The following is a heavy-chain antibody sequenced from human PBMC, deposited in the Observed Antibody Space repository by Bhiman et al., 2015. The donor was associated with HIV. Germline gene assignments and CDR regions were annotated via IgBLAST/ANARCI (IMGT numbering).Heavy chain of an antibody. V-gene: IGHV3-21*01. J-gene: IGHJ4*02. CDR2: ISSSGYYI. Sequence: EVQLVESGGGLVKPGGSLRLSCAASGFTFSTFSMNWVRQAPGKGLEWVSSISSSGYYIYYADSLKGRFTISRDNAKNSLYLQMDSLRAEDTAVYFCVKPKVKGRATVGFDYWGQGTLVTVSS. D-gene: IGHD1-26*01. CDR3: VKPKVKGRATVGFDY. CDR1: GFTFSTFS.